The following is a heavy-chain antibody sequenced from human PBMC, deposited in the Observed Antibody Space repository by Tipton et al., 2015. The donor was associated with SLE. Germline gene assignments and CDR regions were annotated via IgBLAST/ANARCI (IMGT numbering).Heavy chain of an antibody. J-gene: IGHJ4*02. CDR2: MNPNSGNT. CDR3: AGGPSWSGYYYYFDY. Sequence: QSGPEVKKPGAAVKVSCKASGYTFTSYDINWVRQATGQGLEWMGWMNPNSGNTGYAQKFQGKVTITRNTSISTAYMELSSLRSEDTAVYYCAGGPSWSGYYYYFDYWGQGTLVTVSS. V-gene: IGHV1-8*01. CDR1: GYTFTSYD. D-gene: IGHD3-3*01.